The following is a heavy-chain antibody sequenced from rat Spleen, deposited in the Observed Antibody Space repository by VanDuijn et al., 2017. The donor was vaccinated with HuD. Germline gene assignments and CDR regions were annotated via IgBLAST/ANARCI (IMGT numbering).Heavy chain of an antibody. V-gene: IGHV5-7*01. Sequence: EVQLLESDGGLAQPGRSMKLSCAASGFTFSDYYMAWVRQAPKKGLDWVATISYDGSTTYYRDSVKGRFTISRDDGKSTLYLEMDSLRSEDMATYYCVRQGYLRDWYFDFWGPGTMVTVSS. CDR1: GFTFSDYY. D-gene: IGHD2-5*01. J-gene: IGHJ1*01. CDR3: VRQGYLRDWYFDF. CDR2: ISYDGSTT.